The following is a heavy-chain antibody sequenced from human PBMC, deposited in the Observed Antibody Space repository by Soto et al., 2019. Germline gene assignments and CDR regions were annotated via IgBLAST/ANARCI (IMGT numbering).Heavy chain of an antibody. CDR3: AREGPYDSSGYGFDP. Sequence: ASVKVSCKASGYTFTSYGISWVRQAPGQGLEWMGWISAYNGNTNYAQKLQGRVTMTTDTSTSTAYMELRSLRSDDTAVYYCAREGPYDSSGYGFDPWGQGTLVTAPQ. D-gene: IGHD3-22*01. V-gene: IGHV1-18*01. J-gene: IGHJ5*02. CDR1: GYTFTSYG. CDR2: ISAYNGNT.